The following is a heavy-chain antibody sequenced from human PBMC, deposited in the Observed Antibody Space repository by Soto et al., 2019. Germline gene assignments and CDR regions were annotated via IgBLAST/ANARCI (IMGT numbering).Heavy chain of an antibody. J-gene: IGHJ4*02. CDR1: GFTFSSYG. V-gene: IGHV3-33*08. D-gene: IGHD3-3*01. CDR3: ARDSNFGVVITYYFDY. Sequence: GGSLRLSCAASGFTFSSYGMHWVRQAPGKGLEWVAVIWYDGSNKYYADSVKGRFTISRDNSKNTLYLQMNSLRAEDTAVYYCARDSNFGVVITYYFDYWGQGTLVTVSS. CDR2: IWYDGSNK.